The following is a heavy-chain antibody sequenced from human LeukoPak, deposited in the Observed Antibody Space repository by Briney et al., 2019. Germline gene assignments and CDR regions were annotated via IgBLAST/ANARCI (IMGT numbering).Heavy chain of an antibody. Sequence: SETLSLTCTLSRGSISVHYWTWIRQPPGKGLEWIGFIYYTGSTNYNPSLKSRVTISIDTSKDQFSLKLTSVTAADTAVYYCERGWGGYTYGYFDSCGQETLVTVSS. CDR3: ERGWGGYTYGYFDS. CDR1: RGSISVHY. J-gene: IGHJ4*02. D-gene: IGHD1-1*01. V-gene: IGHV4-59*11. CDR2: IYYTGST.